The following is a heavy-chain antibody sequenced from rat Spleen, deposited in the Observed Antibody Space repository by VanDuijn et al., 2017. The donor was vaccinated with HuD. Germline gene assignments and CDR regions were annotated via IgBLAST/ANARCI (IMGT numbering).Heavy chain of an antibody. J-gene: IGHJ2*01. CDR2: ISPSGGST. V-gene: IGHV5-19*01. CDR3: TTLGRGY. D-gene: IGHD1-11*01. Sequence: EVQLVKSGGGLVQPGRSLKVSCAASGFTFKNYGMHWIRQAPTKGLEWVASISPSGGSTYYRDSVKGRFTISRDNAKSSLYLQMDSLRSEDTATYYCTTLGRGYWGQGVMVTVSS. CDR1: GFTFKNYG.